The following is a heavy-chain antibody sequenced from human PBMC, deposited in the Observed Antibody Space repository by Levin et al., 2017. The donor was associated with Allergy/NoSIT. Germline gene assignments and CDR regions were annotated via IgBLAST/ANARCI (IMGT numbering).Heavy chain of an antibody. J-gene: IGHJ3*02. V-gene: IGHV1-2*02. CDR3: ARGPTYYYGSGSDYNDEAFDI. CDR1: GYTFTGYY. CDR2: INPNSGGT. D-gene: IGHD3-10*01. Sequence: ASVKVSCKASGYTFTGYYMHWVRQAPGQGLEWMGWINPNSGGTNYAQKFQGRVTMTRDTSISTAYMELSRLRSDDTAVYYCARGPTYYYGSGSDYNDEAFDIWGQGTMVTVSS.